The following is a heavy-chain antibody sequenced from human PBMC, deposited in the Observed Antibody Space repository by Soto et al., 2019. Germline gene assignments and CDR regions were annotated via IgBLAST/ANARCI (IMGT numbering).Heavy chain of an antibody. CDR3: ARDLRDGVITRFDT. V-gene: IGHV4-59*01. J-gene: IGHJ5*02. CDR1: GGSISSYY. Sequence: SETLSLTCTVSGGSISSYYWSWIRQPPGKGLEWIGYIYYSGSTNYNPSLKSRVTISVDTSKNQFSLKLSSVTAADTAVYYCARDLRDGVITRFDTWGQGTLVTLSS. CDR2: IYYSGST. D-gene: IGHD3-22*01.